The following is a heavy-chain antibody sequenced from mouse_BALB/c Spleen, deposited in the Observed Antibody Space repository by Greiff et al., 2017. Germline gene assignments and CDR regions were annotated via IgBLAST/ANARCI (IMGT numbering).Heavy chain of an antibody. CDR1: GYTFTDYN. J-gene: IGHJ4*01. V-gene: IGHV1S29*02. CDR2: IYPYNGGT. Sequence: EVQLVESGPELVKPGASVKISCKASGYTFTDYNMHWVKQSHGKSLEWIGYIYPYNGGTGYNQKFKSKATLTVDNSSSTAYMELRSLTSEDSAVYYCARGYGSSYAMDYWGQGTSVTVSS. CDR3: ARGYGSSYAMDY. D-gene: IGHD1-1*01.